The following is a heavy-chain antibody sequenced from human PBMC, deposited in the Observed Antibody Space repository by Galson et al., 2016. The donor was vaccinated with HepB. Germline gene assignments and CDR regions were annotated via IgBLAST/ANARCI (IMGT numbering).Heavy chain of an antibody. V-gene: IGHV3-7*03. J-gene: IGHJ4*02. CDR1: GFIFSSSW. Sequence: SLRLSCAASGFIFSSSWMSWVRQAPGKGLEWVANIKPDGSGGYFLDYLKGRFTVSRDNAKNSLYLQMNSLRVDDTAVYYCARLYGDVTLFDYWGQGTLVTVSS. CDR3: ARLYGDVTLFDY. D-gene: IGHD4-17*01. CDR2: IKPDGSGG.